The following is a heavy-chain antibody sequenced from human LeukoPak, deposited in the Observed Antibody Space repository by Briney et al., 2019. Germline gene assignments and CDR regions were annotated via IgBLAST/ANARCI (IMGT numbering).Heavy chain of an antibody. Sequence: GGSLRLSCAASGFTFSNYDMHWVRQATGKGLEWVSAIDTAGDTYYPGSVRGRFTMSRENAKSSLYLQMNSLTAGDTAVYYCARGASTHFDNWGQGILVTVSS. V-gene: IGHV3-13*04. D-gene: IGHD1-26*01. CDR3: ARGASTHFDN. J-gene: IGHJ4*02. CDR1: GFTFSNYD. CDR2: IDTAGDT.